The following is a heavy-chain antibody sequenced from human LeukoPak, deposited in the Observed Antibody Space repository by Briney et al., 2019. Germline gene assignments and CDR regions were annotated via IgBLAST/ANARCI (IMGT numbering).Heavy chain of an antibody. CDR3: ARITMVRGATSYGMDV. D-gene: IGHD3-10*01. CDR2: IIPILGIA. V-gene: IGHV1-69*04. CDR1: GGTFSSYA. J-gene: IGHJ6*02. Sequence: SVKVSCKASGGTFSSYAISWVRQAPGQGLEWMGRIIPILGIANYAQKFQGRVTITADKSTSTAYMELSSLRSEDTAVYYCARITMVRGATSYGMDVWGQGTTVTVSS.